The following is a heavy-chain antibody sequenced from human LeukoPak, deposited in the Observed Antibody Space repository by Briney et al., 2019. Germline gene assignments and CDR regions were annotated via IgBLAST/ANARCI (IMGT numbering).Heavy chain of an antibody. D-gene: IGHD6-19*01. CDR1: GFTFSNYA. V-gene: IGHV3-23*01. J-gene: IGHJ4*02. Sequence: GGSLRLSCAASGFTFSNYAMNWVRQAPGKGLEWVSVISGSGGSTYYADSVKGRFTISRDNSKNTLYLQMNSLRAEDTAVYYCAKPSSGWYTWDYWGQGTLVTVSS. CDR3: AKPSSGWYTWDY. CDR2: ISGSGGST.